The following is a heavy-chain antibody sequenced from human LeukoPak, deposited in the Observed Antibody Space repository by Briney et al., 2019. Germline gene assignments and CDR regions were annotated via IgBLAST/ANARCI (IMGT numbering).Heavy chain of an antibody. CDR3: VRSDGYCSGDCYYFMDV. V-gene: IGHV3-21*01. J-gene: IGHJ6*04. CDR1: GFTFSSYH. CDR2: ISSSSSYI. Sequence: GRSLRLSCATSGFTFSSYHFNWVRQAPGKGLEWVSSISSSSSYIYYADSVRGRFSISRDNDKDLLSLQMSSLRAEDTAVYYCVRSDGYCSGDCYYFMDVWGKGTAVAVSS. D-gene: IGHD2-15*01.